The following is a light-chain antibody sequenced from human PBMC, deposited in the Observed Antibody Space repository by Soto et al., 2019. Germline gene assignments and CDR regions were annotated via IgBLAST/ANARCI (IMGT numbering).Light chain of an antibody. J-gene: IGLJ2*01. CDR1: SSDLGSYDF. V-gene: IGLV2-23*01. CDR2: EGT. Sequence: QSALTQPASVSGSPGQSITISCTGTSSDLGSYDFVSWYQQQPDKAPKLMIYEGTNRPSGVSNRLSGSKSGNNASLTNSGRQADEEADYYCCSYVGSSTHVVFGGGTKLTVL. CDR3: CSYVGSSTHVV.